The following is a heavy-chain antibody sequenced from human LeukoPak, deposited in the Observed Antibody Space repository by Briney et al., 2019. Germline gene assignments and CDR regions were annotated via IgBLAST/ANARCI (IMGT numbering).Heavy chain of an antibody. V-gene: IGHV4-59*01. CDR1: GGSINIYY. J-gene: IGHJ4*02. CDR3: ASSSPAHDY. Sequence: SETLSLTCTVSGGSINIYYRSWIRQPPGKGLEWIGYISYSGSTNFNPSLKSRVTMSVDTSKNQFSLKLNSVTAADTAVYFCASSSPAHDYWGQGTLVTVSS. CDR2: ISYSGST.